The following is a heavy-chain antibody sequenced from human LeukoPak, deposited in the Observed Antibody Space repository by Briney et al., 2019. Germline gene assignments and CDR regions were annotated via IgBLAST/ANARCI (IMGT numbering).Heavy chain of an antibody. CDR1: GFKFSSYW. CDR3: ARDTMVRGKGDV. V-gene: IGHV3-74*01. CDR2: INTNGDSA. Sequence: GGSLRLSCAVSGFKFSSYWMNWVRQVPGKGLMWVAHINTNGDSANYADSVKGRFTISRDNSKNTMYLQMNSLRAEDTAVYYCARDTMVRGKGDVWGQGTTVTVSS. D-gene: IGHD3-10*01. J-gene: IGHJ6*02.